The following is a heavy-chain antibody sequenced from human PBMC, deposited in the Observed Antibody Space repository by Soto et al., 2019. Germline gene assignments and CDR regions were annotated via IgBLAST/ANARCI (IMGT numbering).Heavy chain of an antibody. CDR1: GFTFSSYA. V-gene: IGHV3-23*01. J-gene: IGHJ4*02. D-gene: IGHD4-17*01. CDR3: AKATDYGDYVFPNY. Sequence: GSLRLSCAASGFTFSSYAMSWVRQAPGKGLEWVSAISGSGGSTYYADSVKGRFTISRDNSKNTLYLQMNSLRAEDTAVYYCAKATDYGDYVFPNYWGQGTLVTVSS. CDR2: ISGSGGST.